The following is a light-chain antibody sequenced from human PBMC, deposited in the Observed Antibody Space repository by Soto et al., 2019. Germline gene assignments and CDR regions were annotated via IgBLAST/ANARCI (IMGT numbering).Light chain of an antibody. J-gene: IGKJ3*01. CDR2: SAD. CDR1: QNIRNY. Sequence: DIQMTQSPSSLSASAGDRVTIVCRAGQNIRNYLNWYQQKPGKAPKVLIYSADSLESGVPARFTGSGSGTEFTLTISSLQPEDFATYYCQQSYTSPFNFGPGTRWISN. CDR3: QQSYTSPFN. V-gene: IGKV1-39*01.